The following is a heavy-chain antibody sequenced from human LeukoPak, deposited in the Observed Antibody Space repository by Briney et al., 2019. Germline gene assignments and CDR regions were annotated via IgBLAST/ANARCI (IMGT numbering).Heavy chain of an antibody. D-gene: IGHD2-2*01. CDR1: GFTFSTYD. Sequence: PGRSLRLSCIVSGFTFSTYDMHWVRQAPGKGLEWVSSISSSSSYIYYADSVKGRFTISRDNAKNSLYLQMNSLRAEDTAVYYCARSPLVPYCSSTSCLFGWGQGTLVTVSS. CDR3: ARSPLVPYCSSTSCLFG. CDR2: ISSSSSYI. V-gene: IGHV3-21*01. J-gene: IGHJ4*02.